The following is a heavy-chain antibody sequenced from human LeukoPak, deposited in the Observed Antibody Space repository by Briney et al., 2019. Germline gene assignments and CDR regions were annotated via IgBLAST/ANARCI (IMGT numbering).Heavy chain of an antibody. CDR3: ARSSYYYYGMDV. CDR2: IYYRGST. Sequence: KPSETLSLTCTVSGGSISSYYWSWIRQPPGKGLEWIGYIYYRGSTNYNPSLKSRVTISVDTSENQFSLKLSSVTAADTAVYYCARSSYYYYGMDVWGQGTTVTVSS. J-gene: IGHJ6*02. CDR1: GGSISSYY. V-gene: IGHV4-59*08.